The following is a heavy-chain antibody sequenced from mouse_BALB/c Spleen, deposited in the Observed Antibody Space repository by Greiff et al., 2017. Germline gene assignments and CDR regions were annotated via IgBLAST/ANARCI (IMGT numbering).Heavy chain of an antibody. CDR1: GYTFTSYW. V-gene: IGHV1-7*01. D-gene: IGHD1-2*01. CDR3: ARWTTATYYYAMDY. Sequence: VQLQQSGAELAKPGASVKMSCKASGYTFTSYWMHWVKQRPGQGLEWIGYINPSTGYTEYNQKFKDKATLTADKSSSTAYMQLSSLTSEDSAVYYCARWTTATYYYAMDYWGQGTSVTVS. J-gene: IGHJ4*01. CDR2: INPSTGYT.